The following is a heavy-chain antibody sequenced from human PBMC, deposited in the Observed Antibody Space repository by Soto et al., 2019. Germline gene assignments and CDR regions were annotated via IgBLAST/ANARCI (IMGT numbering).Heavy chain of an antibody. Sequence: ASVKVSCKASGYTFTSYDINWVRQATGQGLERMGWMNPNSGNTGYAQKFQGRVTMTRNTSISTAYMELSSLRSEDTAVYYCARGPESEVLRYFDCLFYWGQGTLVTVSS. J-gene: IGHJ4*02. D-gene: IGHD3-9*01. CDR2: MNPNSGNT. V-gene: IGHV1-8*01. CDR1: GYTFTSYD. CDR3: ARGPESEVLRYFDCLFY.